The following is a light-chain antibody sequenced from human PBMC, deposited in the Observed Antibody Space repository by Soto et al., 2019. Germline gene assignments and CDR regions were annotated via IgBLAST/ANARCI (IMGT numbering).Light chain of an antibody. CDR1: SSNIGSNY. CDR2: RND. J-gene: IGLJ2*01. Sequence: QSVLTQPPSASGTPGQRDTISCYGSSSNIGSNYVFWLQHLPGTAPKLLIYRNDQRPSGVPDRFSGSKSGTSASLAINGLRSEDEADYYCAAWDDSLSGVVFGGGTKLTVL. CDR3: AAWDDSLSGVV. V-gene: IGLV1-47*01.